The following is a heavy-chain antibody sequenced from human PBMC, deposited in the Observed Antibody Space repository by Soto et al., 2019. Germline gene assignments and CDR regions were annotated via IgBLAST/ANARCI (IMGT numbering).Heavy chain of an antibody. V-gene: IGHV3-15*07. Sequence: EVQLVESGGGLVKPGGSLRLSCVASGLSVSDASMNWVRQAPGKGLEWVGRIKSKSGGGTTHFAAPVKGRFTISRDDSQNTVYLQIKSLKAEDTAMYYCTTGLYSGGYYWDYWGQGTLVTVSS. D-gene: IGHD3-22*01. CDR1: GLSVSDAS. J-gene: IGHJ4*02. CDR2: IKSKSGGGTT. CDR3: TTGLYSGGYYWDY.